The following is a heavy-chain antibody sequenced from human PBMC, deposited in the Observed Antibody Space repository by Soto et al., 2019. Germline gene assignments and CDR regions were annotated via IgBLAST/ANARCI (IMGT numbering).Heavy chain of an antibody. CDR2: INPSGGST. D-gene: IGHD3-9*01. CDR3: ARESNDILTGYGGGWFDP. CDR1: GYTFTSYY. V-gene: IGHV1-46*03. J-gene: IGHJ5*02. Sequence: ASVKVSCKASGYTFTSYYMHWVRQAPGQGLEWMGIINPSGGSTSYAQKFQGRVTMTRDTSTSTVYMELSSLRSEDTAVYYCARESNDILTGYGGGWFDPWGQGTLVTVSS.